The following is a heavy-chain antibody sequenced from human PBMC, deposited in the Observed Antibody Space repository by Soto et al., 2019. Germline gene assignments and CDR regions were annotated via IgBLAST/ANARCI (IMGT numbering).Heavy chain of an antibody. V-gene: IGHV1-69*12. J-gene: IGHJ4*02. CDR2: IIPICGTA. CDR1: GGTFSSYA. Sequence: QVQLVQSGAEVKKPGSSVKVSCKASGGTFSSYAISCVRQAPGQGLEWLGGIIPICGTANYAQKCQGRVTITADESTSTAYMELRVLRYEAPAVYYCASPGFPRIAACGGQGTLVSASS. CDR3: ASPGFPRIAAC. D-gene: IGHD6-13*01.